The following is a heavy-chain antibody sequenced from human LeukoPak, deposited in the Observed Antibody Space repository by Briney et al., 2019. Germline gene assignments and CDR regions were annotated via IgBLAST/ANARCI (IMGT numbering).Heavy chain of an antibody. CDR1: GYTFTGYY. V-gene: IGHV1-2*02. Sequence: GASVKVSCKASGYTFTGYYVHWVRQAPGQGLEWMGWINPNSGGTDFAQKFQGRVTMTRDTSISTAYMEPSRLRSDDTAVYYCARTPQWELLNWFDPWGQGTLVIVSS. CDR2: INPNSGGT. CDR3: ARTPQWELLNWFDP. D-gene: IGHD1-26*01. J-gene: IGHJ5*02.